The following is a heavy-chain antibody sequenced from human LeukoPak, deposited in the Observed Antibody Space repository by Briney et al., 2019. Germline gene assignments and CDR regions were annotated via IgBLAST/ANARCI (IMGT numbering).Heavy chain of an antibody. J-gene: IGHJ4*02. D-gene: IGHD3-10*01. CDR1: GGSISSGDYY. Sequence: SETLTLTCTVSGGSISSGDYYWSWIRQPPGKGLEWIGYIYYSGSTYYNPSLKSRVTISVDTSKNQFSLKLSSVSAADTAVYYCARGPNYGSGSHGYWGQGTLVTVSS. CDR2: IYYSGST. CDR3: ARGPNYGSGSHGY. V-gene: IGHV4-30-4*01.